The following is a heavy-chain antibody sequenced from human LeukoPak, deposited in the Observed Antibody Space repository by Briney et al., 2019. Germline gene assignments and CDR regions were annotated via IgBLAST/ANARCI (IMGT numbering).Heavy chain of an antibody. CDR1: GYTFTSYG. D-gene: IGHD3-22*01. Sequence: ASVKVSCKASGYTFTSYGISWVRLAPGQGLEWMGWISAYNGNTNYAQKLQSRVTMTTDTSTSTAYMELRSLRSDDTAVYYCARYYYDSSGYYWVDYWGQGTLVTVSS. J-gene: IGHJ4*02. V-gene: IGHV1-18*01. CDR3: ARYYYDSSGYYWVDY. CDR2: ISAYNGNT.